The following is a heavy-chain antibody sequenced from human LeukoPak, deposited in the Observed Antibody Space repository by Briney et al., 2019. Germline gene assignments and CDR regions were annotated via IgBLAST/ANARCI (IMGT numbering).Heavy chain of an antibody. CDR1: GYTFTGYF. CDR3: ARVTGRHFDWLPYFDY. D-gene: IGHD3-9*01. CDR2: INPNSGGT. Sequence: ASVKVSCKASGYTFTGYFIHWVRQAPGQGLEWMGWINPNSGGTNYAQKFQGRVTMTRDTSISTAYMQLSRLRFDDTAVYYCARVTGRHFDWLPYFDYWGQGTLATVSS. J-gene: IGHJ4*02. V-gene: IGHV1-2*02.